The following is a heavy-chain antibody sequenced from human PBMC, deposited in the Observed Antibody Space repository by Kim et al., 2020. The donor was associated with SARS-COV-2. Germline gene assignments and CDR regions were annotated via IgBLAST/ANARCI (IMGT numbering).Heavy chain of an antibody. CDR2: ISYDGSNK. Sequence: GGSLRLSCAASGFTFSSYGMHWVRQAPGKGLEWVAVISYDGSNKYYADSVKGRFTISRDNSKNTLYLQMNSLRAEDTAVYYCARDYLGYCSSTSCYGDAFDIWGQGTMVTVSS. CDR3: ARDYLGYCSSTSCYGDAFDI. CDR1: GFTFSSYG. D-gene: IGHD2-2*01. J-gene: IGHJ3*02. V-gene: IGHV3-33*05.